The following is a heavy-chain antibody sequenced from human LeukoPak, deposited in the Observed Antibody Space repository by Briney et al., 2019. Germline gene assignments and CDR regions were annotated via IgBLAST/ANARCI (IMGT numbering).Heavy chain of an antibody. Sequence: SETLSLTCTVSGGSISSSSYYWGWIRQLPGKGLEWIGSIYYSGSTYYNPSLKSRVTISVDTSKNQFSLKLSSVTAADTAVYYCATSWEGYCSGGSCSKPHYYYYGMDVWGQGTTVAVSS. J-gene: IGHJ6*02. D-gene: IGHD2-15*01. CDR3: ATSWEGYCSGGSCSKPHYYYYGMDV. CDR2: IYYSGST. V-gene: IGHV4-39*01. CDR1: GGSISSSSYY.